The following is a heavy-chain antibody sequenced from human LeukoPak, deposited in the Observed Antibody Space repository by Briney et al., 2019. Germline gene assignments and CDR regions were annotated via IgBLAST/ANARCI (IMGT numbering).Heavy chain of an antibody. D-gene: IGHD3-10*01. J-gene: IGHJ4*02. V-gene: IGHV3-33*01. CDR2: IWYDGSNK. CDR1: GFTFSSYG. CDR3: ARDANSGSSYFDY. Sequence: GGSLRLSCAASGFTFSSYGMHWVRQAPGKGLEWVAVIWYDGSNKYYADSVKGRFTISRDNSKNTLYLQMNSLRAEDTAVYYCARDANSGSSYFDYWGQGTLVTVSS.